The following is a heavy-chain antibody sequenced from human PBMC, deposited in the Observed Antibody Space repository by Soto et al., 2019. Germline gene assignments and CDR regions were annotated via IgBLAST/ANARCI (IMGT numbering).Heavy chain of an antibody. CDR1: GGPISTYY. V-gene: IGHV4-4*07. CDR2: IYTSGST. D-gene: IGHD6-19*01. J-gene: IGHJ5*02. CDR3: ARGRAVAGTIWWFDP. Sequence: PAETLSLTCPVSGGPISTYYLVLLRQPAGKGLEWIGRIYTSGSTTYNPSLKSRVTMSVDTSKNQFSLKLSSVTAADTAVYYCARGRAVAGTIWWFDPWGQGTLVNVS.